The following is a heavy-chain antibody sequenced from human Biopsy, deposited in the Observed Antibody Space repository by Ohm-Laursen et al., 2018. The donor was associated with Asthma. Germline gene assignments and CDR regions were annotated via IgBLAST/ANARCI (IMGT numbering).Heavy chain of an antibody. CDR1: GYTFIGCH. V-gene: IGHV1-2*06. D-gene: IGHD6-13*01. CDR3: ARGQKSAGDRWFDP. J-gene: IGHJ5*02. Sequence: ASVKVSCKISGYTFIGCHIHWMRQAPGQGLEWMGRINPNSGGTNYAQKLQGRVTMTRGTSISTAYMEVSRLRSDDTAVYYCARGQKSAGDRWFDPWGQGTLVTVSS. CDR2: INPNSGGT.